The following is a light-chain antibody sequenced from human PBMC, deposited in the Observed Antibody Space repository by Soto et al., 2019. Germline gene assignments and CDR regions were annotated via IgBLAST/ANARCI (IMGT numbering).Light chain of an antibody. Sequence: QSVLTQPASVSGSPGQSITISCTGTSSDVGSYNLVSWYQHHPGKAPKLMIYEVSKRPSGVSNRFSGSKSGNTASQTISGLQAEDEADYYCCSYAGSSTFPYVFGTGTKVTVL. CDR1: SSDVGSYNL. J-gene: IGLJ1*01. CDR3: CSYAGSSTFPYV. V-gene: IGLV2-23*02. CDR2: EVS.